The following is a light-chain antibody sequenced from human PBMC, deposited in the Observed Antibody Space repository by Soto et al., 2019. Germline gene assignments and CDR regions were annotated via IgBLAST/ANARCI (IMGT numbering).Light chain of an antibody. CDR2: DAS. J-gene: IGKJ5*01. CDR3: QQYNSYPIT. V-gene: IGKV1-5*01. Sequence: DIQMTQSPSTLSASVGDGVTITCRASETITTSLAWYQQQPGTAPKVLIYDASTLESGVPSRFSGSGSGTEFTLTISSLQPDDFATYYCQQYNSYPITFGQGTRLEIK. CDR1: ETITTS.